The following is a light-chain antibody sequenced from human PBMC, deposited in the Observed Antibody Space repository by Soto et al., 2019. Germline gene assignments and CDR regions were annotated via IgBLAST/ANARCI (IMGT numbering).Light chain of an antibody. V-gene: IGKV1-39*01. J-gene: IGKJ2*01. CDR3: QQSYRSPYT. Sequence: IQMTQSPSSLSASVGDSVTVTCRASQSINIYLNWYQQKPGKAPTLLIYGASSLQSGVPSRFTGGGSRTDFTLTISSLQPKDFATDYCQQSYRSPYTFGQGTKLEIK. CDR2: GAS. CDR1: QSINIY.